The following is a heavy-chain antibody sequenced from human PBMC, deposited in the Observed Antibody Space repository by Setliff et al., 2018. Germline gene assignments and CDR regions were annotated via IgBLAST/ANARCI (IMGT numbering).Heavy chain of an antibody. CDR3: ARTCSGSGCYAGLES. D-gene: IGHD2-15*01. J-gene: IGHJ4*02. CDR1: GFTFRAYG. V-gene: IGHV3-33*07. CDR2: IWSDGNTT. Sequence: PGESLKISCAASGFTFRAYGMFWVRQAPGKGLDWVAMIWSDGNTTYYADSGKGRFTISRDNSKNTLYLQMNSLRPEDTAVYYCARTCSGSGCYAGLESWGQGTPVTVSS.